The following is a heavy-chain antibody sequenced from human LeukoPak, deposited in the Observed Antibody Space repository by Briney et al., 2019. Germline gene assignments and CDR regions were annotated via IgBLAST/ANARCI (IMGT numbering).Heavy chain of an antibody. CDR1: GFTFSTSW. Sequence: GDSLKISCETSGFTFSTSWIGWVRQVPGTGLEWVGAIYPKDSDSRYSPSFQGQVHISADMSTKTAYLQWASLKASDTATYYCATQRGASGTINWFDPWGQGTLVTVSS. D-gene: IGHD3-10*01. J-gene: IGHJ5*02. CDR2: IYPKDSDS. CDR3: ATQRGASGTINWFDP. V-gene: IGHV5-51*01.